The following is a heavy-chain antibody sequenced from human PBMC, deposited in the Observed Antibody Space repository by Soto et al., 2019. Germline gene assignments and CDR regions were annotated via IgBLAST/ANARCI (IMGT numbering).Heavy chain of an antibody. J-gene: IGHJ4*02. CDR2: ISYTGST. CDR3: ATTGGYGTPGDY. Sequence: QVHLQESGPGLVEPSQTLSLNCTVSGGSVSSGDYYWTWIRQHPGKGLEWIGYISYTGSTYYNPSLESRVSISVDTSRTHFSLRLNSVTAADTAVYYCATTGGYGTPGDYWGQGTLDTVSS. D-gene: IGHD5-12*01. CDR1: GGSVSSGDYY. V-gene: IGHV4-31*03.